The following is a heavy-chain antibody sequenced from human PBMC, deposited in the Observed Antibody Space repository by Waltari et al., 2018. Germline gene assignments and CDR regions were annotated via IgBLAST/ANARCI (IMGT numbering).Heavy chain of an antibody. J-gene: IGHJ3*02. CDR1: GESFNDLC. D-gene: IGHD3-10*01. Sequence: EVQLVQSGAEVKKPGESLKISCKDSGESFNDLCIGWVRQTPGKGLEWVGVIYPGDSDTRYNPSFQGQVTISADKSIKTAYLQWRSLRASDTAMYYCTKSSGFSGSDSFDIWGQGTMVTVSS. CDR3: TKSSGFSGSDSFDI. V-gene: IGHV5-51*01. CDR2: IYPGDSDT.